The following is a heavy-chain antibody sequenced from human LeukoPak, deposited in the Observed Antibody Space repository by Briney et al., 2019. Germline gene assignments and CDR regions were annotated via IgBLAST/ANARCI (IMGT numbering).Heavy chain of an antibody. CDR1: GFTFSYYG. CDR2: ISGSGGST. V-gene: IGHV3-23*01. CDR3: ARGHSGWYDY. J-gene: IGHJ4*02. Sequence: GGSLRLSCAASGFTFSYYGMHWVRQTPGKGLEWVSAISGSGGSTYYADSVKGRFTISRDNSKNTLYLQMNSLRAEDTAVYYCARGHSGWYDYWGQGTLVTVSS. D-gene: IGHD6-19*01.